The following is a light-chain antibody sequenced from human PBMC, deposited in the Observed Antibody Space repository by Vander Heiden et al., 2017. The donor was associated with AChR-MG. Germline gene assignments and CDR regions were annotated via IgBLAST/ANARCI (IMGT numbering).Light chain of an antibody. Sequence: DIVMTQSPECLAVSLGERATINCKSSQSVLYSPNNKNYLAWYQQKPGQPPKRLIYWASIRESGVPDRFSGSGSGTDFTLTISSLQAEDVAVYHCQQFYSTPPWTFGQGTKVEIK. V-gene: IGKV4-1*01. J-gene: IGKJ1*01. CDR2: WAS. CDR3: QQFYSTPPWT. CDR1: QSVLYSPNNKNY.